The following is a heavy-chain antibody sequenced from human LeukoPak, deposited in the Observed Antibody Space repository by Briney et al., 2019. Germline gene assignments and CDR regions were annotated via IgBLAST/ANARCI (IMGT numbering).Heavy chain of an antibody. J-gene: IGHJ3*02. Sequence: SETLSLTCTVSGGSISSGNYYWSWIRQPAGKGLEWIGRIYTTGSTNYNPSLKSRVTISVDTSKNQFSLKLSSVTAADTAVYYCARVHPWSEGAFDIWGQGTMVTVSS. V-gene: IGHV4-61*02. CDR2: IYTTGST. CDR3: ARVHPWSEGAFDI. CDR1: GGSISSGNYY.